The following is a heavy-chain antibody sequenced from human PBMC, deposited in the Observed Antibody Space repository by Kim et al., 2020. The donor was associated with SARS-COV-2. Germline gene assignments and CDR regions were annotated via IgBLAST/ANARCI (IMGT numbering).Heavy chain of an antibody. CDR1: GYTFSAYY. V-gene: IGHV1-2*06. Sequence: ASVKVSCKASGYTFSAYYIYWVRQAPGQGLEWMGRVNPNGGGTDYAQKFQGRVTMTRDTSISTGYMELSRLTSDDTAVYYCSRGQSFIGCSVDFDYWGQG. D-gene: IGHD3-10*02. CDR2: VNPNGGGT. CDR3: SRGQSFIGCSVDFDY. J-gene: IGHJ4*02.